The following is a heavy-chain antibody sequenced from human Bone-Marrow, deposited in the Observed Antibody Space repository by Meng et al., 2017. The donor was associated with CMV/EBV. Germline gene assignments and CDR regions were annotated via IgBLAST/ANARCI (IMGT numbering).Heavy chain of an antibody. CDR2: IRYDGSNK. CDR1: GICFRTYG. J-gene: IGHJ6*02. CDR3: AKEDGVDTAMVIAYYYGMDV. Sequence: GESLKISCAASGICFRTYGMRWVRQAPGKGLEWVAFIRYDGSNKYYADSVKGRFTISRDNSKNTLYLQMNSLRAEDTAVYYCAKEDGVDTAMVIAYYYGMDVWGQGTTVTVSS. D-gene: IGHD5-18*01. V-gene: IGHV3-30*02.